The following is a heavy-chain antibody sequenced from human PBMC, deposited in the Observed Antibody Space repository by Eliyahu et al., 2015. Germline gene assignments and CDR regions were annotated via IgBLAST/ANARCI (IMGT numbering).Heavy chain of an antibody. CDR2: IDPSDSYT. J-gene: IGHJ4*02. Sequence: EVQLVQSGAEVKKPGESLRISCKVSGYSFTSYWISWVRQMPGKGLEWMGRIDPSDSYTNYSPSFQGHVTISADKSISTAYLQWSSLKASDTAMYYCARQGRGYSPWSYWGQGTLVTVSS. D-gene: IGHD5-18*01. CDR1: GYSFTSYW. CDR3: ARQGRGYSPWSY. V-gene: IGHV5-10-1*03.